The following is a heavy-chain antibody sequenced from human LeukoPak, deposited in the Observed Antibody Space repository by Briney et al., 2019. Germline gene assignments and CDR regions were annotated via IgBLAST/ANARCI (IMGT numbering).Heavy chain of an antibody. CDR3: ARAQTTVTTWVLDYFDY. CDR2: ISGSGGST. Sequence: GGSLRLSCAASGFTFSSYGMSWVRQAPGKGLEWVSAISGSGGSTYYADSVKGRFTISRDNSKNTLYLQMNSLRAEDTAVYYCARAQTTVTTWVLDYFDYWGQGTLVTVSS. J-gene: IGHJ4*02. V-gene: IGHV3-23*01. CDR1: GFTFSSYG. D-gene: IGHD4-17*01.